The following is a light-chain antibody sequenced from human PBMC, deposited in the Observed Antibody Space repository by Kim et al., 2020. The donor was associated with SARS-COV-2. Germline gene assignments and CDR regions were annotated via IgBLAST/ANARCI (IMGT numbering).Light chain of an antibody. CDR1: HSLLYSNGDHY. CDR2: LVS. CDR3: MQTLQTPT. J-gene: IGKJ2*01. Sequence: GEPASISCRSSHSLLYSNGDHYLSWYLQKPGQSPQLLIYLVSNRASGVPDRFSGSGSGTDFTLEISRVEAEDIGVYFCMQTLQTPTFGQGTKLEI. V-gene: IGKV2-28*01.